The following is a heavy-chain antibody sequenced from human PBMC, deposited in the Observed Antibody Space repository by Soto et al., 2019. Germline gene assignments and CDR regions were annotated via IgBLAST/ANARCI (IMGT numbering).Heavy chain of an antibody. D-gene: IGHD1-20*01. CDR1: GYTFTSYA. Sequence: QVQLVQSGAEEKKPGASVKVSCKASGYTFTSYAMHWVRQAPGQRLEWMGWINAGNGNTKYSQKFQGRVTITRDTSASTAHTELSSLRSEDTAVYYCARGITLPTPLDYWGQGTLVTVSS. V-gene: IGHV1-3*05. CDR3: ARGITLPTPLDY. CDR2: INAGNGNT. J-gene: IGHJ4*02.